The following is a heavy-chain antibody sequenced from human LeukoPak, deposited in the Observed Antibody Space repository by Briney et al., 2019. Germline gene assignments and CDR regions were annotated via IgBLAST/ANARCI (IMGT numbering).Heavy chain of an antibody. Sequence: SQTLSLTCTVSGGSISSGGYYWSWIRQHPGKGLEWIGYIYYSGSTYYNPSLKSRVTISVDTSKNQFSLKLSSVTAADTAAYYCAREGPDGYIDYWGQGTLVTVSS. D-gene: IGHD3-16*02. CDR3: AREGPDGYIDY. CDR1: GGSISSGGYY. CDR2: IYYSGST. V-gene: IGHV4-30-4*08. J-gene: IGHJ4*02.